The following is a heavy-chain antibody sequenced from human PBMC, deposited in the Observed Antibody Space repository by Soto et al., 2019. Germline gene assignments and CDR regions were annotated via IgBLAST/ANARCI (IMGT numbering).Heavy chain of an antibody. CDR3: ARVFDCGGDCYPSD. CDR2: IYYSGST. V-gene: IGHV4-59*01. CDR1: GGSISSYY. J-gene: IGHJ4*02. D-gene: IGHD2-21*02. Sequence: QVQLQESGPGLVKPSETLSLTCTVSGGSISSYYWSWIRQPPGTGLEWIGYIYYSGSTNYNPSLKSRVTISVDTSKNQFSLKLSSVTAADTAVYYCARVFDCGGDCYPSDWGQGTLVTVSS.